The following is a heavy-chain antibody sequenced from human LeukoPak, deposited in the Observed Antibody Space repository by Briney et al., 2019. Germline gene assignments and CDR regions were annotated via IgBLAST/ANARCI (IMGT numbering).Heavy chain of an antibody. J-gene: IGHJ4*02. CDR3: AAWRGYDSGSFSGPLVY. Sequence: PGRSLRLSCAASGFTFSRYPMHWVRQAPGKGLEWVAVVSYDGSIKSYADSVKGRFTISRDNPRNTLYLQMNSLRGEDTAIYYCAAWRGYDSGSFSGPLVYWGQGTLVLVSS. D-gene: IGHD3-10*01. CDR1: GFTFSRYP. CDR2: VSYDGSIK. V-gene: IGHV3-30-3*01.